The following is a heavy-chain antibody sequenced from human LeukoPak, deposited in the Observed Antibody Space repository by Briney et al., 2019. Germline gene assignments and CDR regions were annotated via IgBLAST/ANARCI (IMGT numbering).Heavy chain of an antibody. J-gene: IGHJ5*02. CDR1: GFTFSSYW. V-gene: IGHV3-74*01. D-gene: IGHD2-15*01. CDR2: INSDGSST. Sequence: GGSLRLSCAVSGFTFSSYWMLWVRQAPGRGLVWVSRINSDGSSTSYADSVKGRFTISRDNAKNTLDLQMNSLRAEDTAVYYCARGGLGGNWFDPWGQGTLFTVSS. CDR3: ARGGLGGNWFDP.